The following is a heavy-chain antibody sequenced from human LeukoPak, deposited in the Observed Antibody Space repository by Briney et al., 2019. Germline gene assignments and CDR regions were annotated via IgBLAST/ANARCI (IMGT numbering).Heavy chain of an antibody. D-gene: IGHD3-10*02. CDR3: AELGITMIGGV. CDR2: ISSSGSTI. CDR1: GFTFSSYE. J-gene: IGHJ6*04. V-gene: IGHV3-48*03. Sequence: PGGSLRLSCAASGFTFSSYEMNWVRQAPGKGLEWVSYISSSGSTIYYADSVKGRSTISRDNAKNSLYLQMNSLRAEETAVYYCAELGITMIGGVWGKGTTVTISS.